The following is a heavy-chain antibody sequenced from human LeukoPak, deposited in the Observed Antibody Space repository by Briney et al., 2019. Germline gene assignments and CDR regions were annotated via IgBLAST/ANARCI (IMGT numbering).Heavy chain of an antibody. CDR2: IWYDGSNK. Sequence: GGSLRLSCAASGFTFSSYWMHWVRQAPGKGLEWVAVIWYDGSNKYYVDSVKGRFTISRDNSKNTLSLQMNSLRAEDTAVYYCARDLEEAGKAFDYWGQGTLVTVSS. CDR1: GFTFSSYW. V-gene: IGHV3-33*08. D-gene: IGHD6-13*01. J-gene: IGHJ4*02. CDR3: ARDLEEAGKAFDY.